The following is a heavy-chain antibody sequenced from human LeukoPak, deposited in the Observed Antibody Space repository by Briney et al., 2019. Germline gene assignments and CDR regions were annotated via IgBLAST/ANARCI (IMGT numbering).Heavy chain of an antibody. Sequence: GGSLRLSCAVSEFTFSVYSMSWVRQAPGKGLEWVAGIKEDGSAKYYADSVKGRFTISRDNAKSSLYLQMSSLRADDTAVYYCARETWKPYDYWGQGTLVTVSS. V-gene: IGHV3-7*01. J-gene: IGHJ4*02. CDR3: ARETWKPYDY. CDR2: IKEDGSAK. D-gene: IGHD1-1*01. CDR1: EFTFSVYS.